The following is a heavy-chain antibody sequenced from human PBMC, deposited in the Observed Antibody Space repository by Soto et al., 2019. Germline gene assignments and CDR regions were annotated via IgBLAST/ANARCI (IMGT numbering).Heavy chain of an antibody. J-gene: IGHJ6*02. D-gene: IGHD3-3*01. CDR1: GGSFSGYY. Sequence: SETLSLTCAVYGGSFSGYYWSWIRQPPGKGLEWIGEINHSGSTNYNPSLRSRVTISVDTSKNQFSLKLSSVTAADTAVYYCARGGSITMFGVVSDYYGMDVWGQGTTVTVSS. V-gene: IGHV4-34*01. CDR2: INHSGST. CDR3: ARGGSITMFGVVSDYYGMDV.